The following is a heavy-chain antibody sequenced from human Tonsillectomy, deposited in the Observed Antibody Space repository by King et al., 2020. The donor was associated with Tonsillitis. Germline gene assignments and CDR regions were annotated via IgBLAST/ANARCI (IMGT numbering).Heavy chain of an antibody. J-gene: IGHJ4*01. CDR1: GYTFTGYY. D-gene: IGHD2-21*02. CDR3: ARDLSHHWSN. Sequence: QLVRSGAEVKKPGASVKVSCKASGYTFTGYYMHWGRQSPGQGLEWMGWINPNSGGTNYAQKFQGRDTMTRDTSISTAYMELSRRRSDDTAVYYCARDLSHHWSNWGHGTLVTVSS. CDR2: INPNSGGT. V-gene: IGHV1-2*02.